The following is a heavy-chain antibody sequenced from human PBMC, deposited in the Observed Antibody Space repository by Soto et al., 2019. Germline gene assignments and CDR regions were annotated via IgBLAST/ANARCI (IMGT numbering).Heavy chain of an antibody. CDR2: FDPEDGET. J-gene: IGHJ4*02. CDR1: GYTFTSYG. D-gene: IGHD3-3*01. Sequence: GASVKVSCKASGYTFTSYGISWVRKAPGKGLEWMGGFDPEDGETIYAQKFQGRVTMTEDTSTDTAYMELSSLRSEDTAVYYCATRVRYDFWSGSGLNWGQGTLVTVSS. V-gene: IGHV1-24*01. CDR3: ATRVRYDFWSGSGLN.